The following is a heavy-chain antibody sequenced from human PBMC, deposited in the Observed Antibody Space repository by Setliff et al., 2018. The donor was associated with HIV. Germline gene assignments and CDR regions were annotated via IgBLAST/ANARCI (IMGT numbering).Heavy chain of an antibody. D-gene: IGHD5-12*01. Sequence: GASVKVSCKVSGYTLSELSMHWVRQAPGEGLEWMGGFDPEDGETIYAEKFQGRVTMTEDTATETAYMELSSLRSEDTAVYYCARYRPNHPQNAFDIWGQGTMVTVSS. CDR2: FDPEDGET. V-gene: IGHV1-24*01. CDR3: ARYRPNHPQNAFDI. J-gene: IGHJ3*02. CDR1: GYTLSELS.